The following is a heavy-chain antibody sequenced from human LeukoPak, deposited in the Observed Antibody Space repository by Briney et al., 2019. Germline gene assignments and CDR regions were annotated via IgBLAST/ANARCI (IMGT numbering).Heavy chain of an antibody. J-gene: IGHJ4*02. CDR3: AKTQAPIVVVPAAIDY. CDR1: GFTFSGYW. D-gene: IGHD2-2*02. CDR2: INTDGGNT. V-gene: IGHV3-74*01. Sequence: GGSLRLSCAASGFTFSGYWMHWVRQAPGKGLVWVSRINTDGGNTNYADSVKGRFTISRDNSKNTLYLQMNSLRAEDTAVYYCAKTQAPIVVVPAAIDYWGQGTLVTVSS.